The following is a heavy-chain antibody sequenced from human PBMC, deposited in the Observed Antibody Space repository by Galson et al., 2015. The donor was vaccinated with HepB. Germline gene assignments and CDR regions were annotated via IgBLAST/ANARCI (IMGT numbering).Heavy chain of an antibody. Sequence: LTCTVSGASISSYYWSWIRQPPGKGLEWIGDIYYSGSTKYNPSLKSRVTLSVDTSKNQLSLKLSSVTAADTAVYYCARVPSCSGGSCYFDYWGQGTLVTVSS. CDR3: ARVPSCSGGSCYFDY. CDR1: GASISSYY. J-gene: IGHJ4*02. V-gene: IGHV4-59*01. D-gene: IGHD2-15*01. CDR2: IYYSGST.